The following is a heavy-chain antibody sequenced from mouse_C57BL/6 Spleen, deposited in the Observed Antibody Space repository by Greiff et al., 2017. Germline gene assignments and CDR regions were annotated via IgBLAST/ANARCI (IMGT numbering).Heavy chain of an antibody. CDR2: IYPGDGDT. CDR1: GYAFSSSW. J-gene: IGHJ1*03. D-gene: IGHD3-3*01. Sequence: VKLQESGPELVKPGASVKISCKASGYAFSSSWMNWVKQRPGKGLEWIGRIYPGDGDTNYNGKFKGKATLTADKSSSTAYMQLSSLTSEDSAVYFCASETAGTGYWYFDVWGTGTTVTVSS. V-gene: IGHV1-82*01. CDR3: ASETAGTGYWYFDV.